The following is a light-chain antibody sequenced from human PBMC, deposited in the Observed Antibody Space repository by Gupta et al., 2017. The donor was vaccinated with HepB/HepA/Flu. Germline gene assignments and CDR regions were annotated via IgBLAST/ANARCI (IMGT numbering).Light chain of an antibody. J-gene: IGLJ2*01. CDR3: QSYDRSLGGWI. CDR2: GTK. CDR1: SSNIGAGYD. V-gene: IGLV1-40*01. Sequence: QPVLTQPPSVSGAPGQTVTISCIGSSSNIGAGYDVQWIQQVPGKTPKLLIHGTKNRPSGVPGRFSGSKSGTSASLAITGLQTGDEAHYYCQSYDRSLGGWIIAGGTKLTVL.